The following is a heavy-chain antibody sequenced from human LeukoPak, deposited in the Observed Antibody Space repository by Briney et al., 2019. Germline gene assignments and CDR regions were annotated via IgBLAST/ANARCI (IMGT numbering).Heavy chain of an antibody. J-gene: IGHJ4*02. CDR1: GFNVGKNR. CDR3: VRERFGAYVEN. D-gene: IGHD3-10*01. Sequence: GSLRLFCAASGFNVGKNRMSWVRPAPGKGLEWVSTVYGGGNAAYADSVKGRFTISRDTSKNTLLLQMNSLRAEDTAVYFCVRERFGAYVENWGQGALVTVSS. CDR2: VYGGGNA. V-gene: IGHV3-53*01.